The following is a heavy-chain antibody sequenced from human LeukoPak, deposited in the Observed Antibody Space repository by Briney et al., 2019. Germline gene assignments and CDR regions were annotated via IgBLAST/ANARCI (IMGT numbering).Heavy chain of an antibody. CDR3: ARTSLFWFDP. CDR1: GGSISSGSYY. J-gene: IGHJ5*02. V-gene: IGHV4-61*02. Sequence: SETLSLTCTVSGGSISSGSYYWSWIRQPAGKGLEWIGRIYTSGSTYYNPSLKSRVTISVDTSKNQFSLKLSSVTAADTAVYYCARTSLFWFDPWGQGTLVTVSS. D-gene: IGHD3-10*01. CDR2: IYTSGST.